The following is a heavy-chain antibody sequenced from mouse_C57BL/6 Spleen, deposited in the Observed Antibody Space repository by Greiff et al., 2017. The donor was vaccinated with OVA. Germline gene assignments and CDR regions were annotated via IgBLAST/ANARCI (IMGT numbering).Heavy chain of an antibody. D-gene: IGHD4-1*01. J-gene: IGHJ4*01. CDR1: GYAFSSYW. V-gene: IGHV1-80*01. CDR2: IYPGDGDT. Sequence: VQLQQSGAELVKPGASVKISCKASGYAFSSYWMNWVKQRPGQGLEWIGQIYPGDGDTNYNGKFKGKATLTADKSSSTAYMQLSSLTSEDSAVYFCAKGANGDDYYAMEYWGQGTSVTVSS. CDR3: AKGANGDDYYAMEY.